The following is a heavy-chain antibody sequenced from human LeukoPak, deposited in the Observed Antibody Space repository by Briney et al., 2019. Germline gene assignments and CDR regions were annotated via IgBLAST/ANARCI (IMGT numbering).Heavy chain of an antibody. CDR2: ISSSSSYI. Sequence: GGSLRLSCAASGFTFSSYSMNWVRQAPGKGLEWVSSISSSSSYIYYADSVKGRFTISRDNAKNSLYLQMNSLRAEDTAVYYCARDRTPHKLGIGLLYYCGMDVWGQGTTVTVSS. D-gene: IGHD7-27*01. CDR1: GFTFSSYS. J-gene: IGHJ6*02. CDR3: ARDRTPHKLGIGLLYYCGMDV. V-gene: IGHV3-21*01.